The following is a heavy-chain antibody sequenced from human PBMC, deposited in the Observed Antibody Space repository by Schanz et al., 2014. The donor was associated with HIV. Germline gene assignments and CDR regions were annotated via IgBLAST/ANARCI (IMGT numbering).Heavy chain of an antibody. J-gene: IGHJ4*02. CDR1: GFNFNNYA. Sequence: EVQLLESGGGLEQPGGSLRLSCAASGFNFNNYAMTWVRQAPGKGLEWVSSISESGGRTYYADSVKGRFTISRDNSKNTLYLQMTTLRTEDTAVYYCAKPEYDSSGNSQSHFDYWGQGAPVTVSS. CDR2: ISESGGRT. V-gene: IGHV3-23*01. D-gene: IGHD3-22*01. CDR3: AKPEYDSSGNSQSHFDY.